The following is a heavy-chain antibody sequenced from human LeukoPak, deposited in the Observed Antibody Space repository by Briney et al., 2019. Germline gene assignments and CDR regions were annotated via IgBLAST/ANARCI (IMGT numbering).Heavy chain of an antibody. V-gene: IGHV4-39*01. Sequence: SETLSLTCTVSGGSISSSSYYWGWIRQPPGKGLEWIGSIYYSGSTYYNPSLKSRVTISVDTSKNHFSLRLSSVTAADTAVYYCARQAWFGERHFDYWGQGTLVTVSS. CDR2: IYYSGST. J-gene: IGHJ4*02. CDR1: GGSISSSSYY. CDR3: ARQAWFGERHFDY. D-gene: IGHD3-10*01.